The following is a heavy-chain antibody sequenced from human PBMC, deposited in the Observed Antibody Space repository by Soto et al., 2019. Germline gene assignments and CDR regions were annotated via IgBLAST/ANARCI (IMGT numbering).Heavy chain of an antibody. CDR2: ISYDGSNK. CDR3: ARDPQQLTRRYFDY. CDR1: GFTFSSYA. V-gene: IGHV3-30-3*01. J-gene: IGHJ4*02. D-gene: IGHD6-13*01. Sequence: QVQLVESGGGVVQPGRSLRLSCAASGFTFSSYAMHWVRQAPGKGLEGVAVISYDGSNKYYADSVKGRFTISRDNSKNTLYLQMNSLRAEDTAVYYCARDPQQLTRRYFDYWGQGTLVTVSS.